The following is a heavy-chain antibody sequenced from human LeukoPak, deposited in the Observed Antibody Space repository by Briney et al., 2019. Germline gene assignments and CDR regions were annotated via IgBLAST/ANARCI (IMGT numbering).Heavy chain of an antibody. D-gene: IGHD2-15*01. V-gene: IGHV4-34*01. CDR3: ARSIYCSGGSCLHWYFDL. CDR2: INHSGST. J-gene: IGHJ2*01. Sequence: SETLSLTCAVYGGSFSGYYWSWIRQPPGKGLEWIGEINHSGSTNYNSSLKSRLTISVDTSKNQFSLKLSSVTAADTAVYYCARSIYCSGGSCLHWYFDLWGRGALVTVSS. CDR1: GGSFSGYY.